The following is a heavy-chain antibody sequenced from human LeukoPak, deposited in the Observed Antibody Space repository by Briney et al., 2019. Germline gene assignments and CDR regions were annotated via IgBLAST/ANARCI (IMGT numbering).Heavy chain of an antibody. CDR1: GGSISSGSYY. D-gene: IGHD3-22*01. V-gene: IGHV4-39*01. CDR3: ARGRGYYYDSSGYYSFDY. J-gene: IGHJ4*02. CDR2: IYYSGST. Sequence: SETLSLTCTVSGGSISSGSYYWGWIRQPPGKGLEWIGSIYYSGSTYYNPSLKSRVTISVDTSKNQFSLKLSSVTAADTAVYYCARGRGYYYDSSGYYSFDYWGQGTLVTVSS.